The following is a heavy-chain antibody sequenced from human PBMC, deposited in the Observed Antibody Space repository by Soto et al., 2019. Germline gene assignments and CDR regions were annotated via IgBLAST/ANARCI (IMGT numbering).Heavy chain of an antibody. CDR2: ISGYNGNT. CDR3: ARDFSSTSCYTNLCYYYSYGMDV. Sequence: ASVKVSCKASGYTFSNYGISWVRQGPGQGLEWMGWISGYNGNTHYEEKVQDRIKMTTDTSTSTTYLELRSLRSDDTAVYFCARDFSSTSCYTNLCYYYSYGMDVWGQGTTVTVSS. J-gene: IGHJ6*02. CDR1: GYTFSNYG. V-gene: IGHV1-18*01. D-gene: IGHD2-2*02.